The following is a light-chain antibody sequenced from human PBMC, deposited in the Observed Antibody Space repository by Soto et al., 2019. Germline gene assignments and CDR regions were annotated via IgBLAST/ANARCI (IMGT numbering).Light chain of an antibody. CDR3: AAWDDSLNGAV. V-gene: IGLV1-44*01. CDR1: SSNIGSNN. Sequence: QAVVTQPPSASGTPGQRVTISCSGSSSNIGSNNVNWYQQLPGTAPKLLMFSNNQRPSGVPDRFSGSRSGTSASLAISGLQSEDAADYYCAAWDDSLNGAVFGGGTKLTVL. CDR2: SNN. J-gene: IGLJ2*01.